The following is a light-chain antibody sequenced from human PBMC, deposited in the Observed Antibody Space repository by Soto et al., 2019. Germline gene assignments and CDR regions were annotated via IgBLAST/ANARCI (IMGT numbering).Light chain of an antibody. CDR2: AAS. Sequence: DLQMTQSPSSLSAPGADRVTITCRASQDISNSLAWYQQKPGKVPKVLIYAASILQSGVPARFSGSGSGTDFTLTINSLQPEDVATYYCQKYNSAPLTFGGGTKVEI. V-gene: IGKV1-27*01. J-gene: IGKJ4*01. CDR1: QDISNS. CDR3: QKYNSAPLT.